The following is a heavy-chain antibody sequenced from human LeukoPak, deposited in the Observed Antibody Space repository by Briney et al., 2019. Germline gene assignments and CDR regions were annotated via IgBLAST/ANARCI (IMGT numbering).Heavy chain of an antibody. V-gene: IGHV1-2*06. CDR3: ASYGGSGSSQTYYYYYYMDV. J-gene: IGHJ6*03. Sequence: GASVKVSCKASGYTFTGYYMHWVRQAPGQGLEWMGRINPNSGGTNYAQKFQGRVTMTRDTSISTAYMELSRLRSDDTAVYYCASYGGSGSSQTYYYYYYMDVWGQGTMVTVSS. CDR1: GYTFTGYY. D-gene: IGHD3-10*01. CDR2: INPNSGGT.